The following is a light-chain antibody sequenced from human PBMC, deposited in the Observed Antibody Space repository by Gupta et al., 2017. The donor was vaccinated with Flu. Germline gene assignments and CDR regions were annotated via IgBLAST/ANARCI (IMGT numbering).Light chain of an antibody. J-gene: IGLJ2*01. Sequence: QSALTQPPSVSGSPGHSITIPSTGTISDVGGYKYVSWYQHYPGKDPNLIIYEVRRRASGVTNRFSGSESGNTASLTISALQTEDEADYYCSSYTSSSVVFGGGTKVTVL. CDR2: EVR. CDR1: ISDVGGYKY. CDR3: SSYTSSSVV. V-gene: IGLV2-14*01.